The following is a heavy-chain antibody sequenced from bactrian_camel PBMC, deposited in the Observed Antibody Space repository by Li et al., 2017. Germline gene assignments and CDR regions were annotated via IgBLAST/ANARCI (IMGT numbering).Heavy chain of an antibody. CDR2: IDSDGST. CDR3: AAGRTSSLVPVRYTL. CDR1: GSIYSTYC. Sequence: QLVESGGGSVQPGGSLRLSCVVSGSIYSTYCLGWFRQAPGKEREAFASIDSDGSTMYADSVKGRFTVSRDSAKHTLYLQMDNLQPEDSAMYYCAAGRTSSLVPVRYTLWGQGTQVTVS. V-gene: IGHV3S53*01. D-gene: IGHD6*01. J-gene: IGHJ4*01.